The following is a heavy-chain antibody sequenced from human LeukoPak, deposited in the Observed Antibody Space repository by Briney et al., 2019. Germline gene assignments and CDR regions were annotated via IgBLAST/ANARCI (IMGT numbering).Heavy chain of an antibody. CDR2: ISAYNGNT. V-gene: IGHV1-18*01. D-gene: IGHD6-19*01. Sequence: ASVKVSCKASGYTFSTYGISWVRQAPGQGLEWMAWISAYNGNTNYAQKFQGRVTMTTGTSTSTAYMELKSLRSDDTAVYYCARDPRKTYSSGWHYVDYWGQGTLVTVSS. CDR3: ARDPRKTYSSGWHYVDY. J-gene: IGHJ4*02. CDR1: GYTFSTYG.